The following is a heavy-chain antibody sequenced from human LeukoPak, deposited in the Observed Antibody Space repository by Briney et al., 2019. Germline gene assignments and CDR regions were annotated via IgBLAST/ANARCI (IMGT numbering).Heavy chain of an antibody. D-gene: IGHD5-24*01. CDR1: GFTFSRYW. V-gene: IGHV3-7*01. CDR3: ARLDEAFDK. CDR2: IKFDGSEK. J-gene: IGHJ4*02. Sequence: GGSLRLSCAASGFTFSRYWLSWVRQAPGKGLEWVANIKFDGSEKYYVDSVKGRFTIPRDNAKNSMYLQMNSLRVEDTAIYYCARLDEAFDKWGQGTPVTVSS.